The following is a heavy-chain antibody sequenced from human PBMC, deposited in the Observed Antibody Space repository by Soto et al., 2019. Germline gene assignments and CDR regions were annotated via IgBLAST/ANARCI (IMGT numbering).Heavy chain of an antibody. V-gene: IGHV3-74*03. D-gene: IGHD3-16*01. CDR3: ARDLGGPEY. Sequence: DLEESGGGSVQPGGSLSLSCAASGFSLSPYWMHWVRQAPGRGLEWVSRLSRDGFGAAYAASVKGRFFISRDIARNTLFLQMNSLRADDTAVYYCARDLGGPEYWGRGTSVTVSS. J-gene: IGHJ4*02. CDR2: LSRDGFGA. CDR1: GFSLSPYW.